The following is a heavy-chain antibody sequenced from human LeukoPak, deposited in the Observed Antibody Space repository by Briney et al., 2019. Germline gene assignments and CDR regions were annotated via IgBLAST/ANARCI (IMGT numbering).Heavy chain of an antibody. CDR2: IYYSGST. CDR1: GGSISSSSYY. Sequence: ETSETLSLTCTVSGGSISSSSYYWGWIRQPPGKGLEWIGSIYYSGSTYYNPSLKSRVTISVDTSKNQFSLKLSSVTAADTALYYCARGRGYCSGGSCYGNNWFDPWGQGTLVTVSS. CDR3: ARGRGYCSGGSCYGNNWFDP. J-gene: IGHJ5*02. V-gene: IGHV4-39*07. D-gene: IGHD2-15*01.